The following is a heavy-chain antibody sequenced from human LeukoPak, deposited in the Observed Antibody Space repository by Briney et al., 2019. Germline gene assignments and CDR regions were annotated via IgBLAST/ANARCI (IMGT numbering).Heavy chain of an antibody. D-gene: IGHD1-14*01. J-gene: IGHJ4*02. CDR3: ARDRSGDY. CDR2: ITSSSSTL. CDR1: GFTFSFYD. Sequence: GGSLRLSCAASGFTFSFYDMNWVRQAPGKGLEWVSSITSSSSTLYYVDSVKGRFTIPRDDAKNSLYLQMNSLRVEDTAVYFCARDRSGDYWGQGTLVTVSS. V-gene: IGHV3-21*01.